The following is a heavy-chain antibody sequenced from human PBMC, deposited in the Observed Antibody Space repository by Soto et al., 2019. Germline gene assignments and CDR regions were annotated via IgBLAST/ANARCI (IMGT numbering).Heavy chain of an antibody. V-gene: IGHV3-15*07. D-gene: IGHD1-26*01. CDR1: GIQSSDAR. CDR2: IKPTVMGAPT. J-gene: IGHJ3*01. CDR3: SWESRPKQDAFNV. Sequence: GSLRLSCVVSGIQSSDARVHRVREVPGKGQEWVGHIKPTVMGAPTEYAAPVKGRFSISRVDSDNTVFLQMNGLKTVDIGMYDCSWESRPKQDAFNVVGQWTMV.